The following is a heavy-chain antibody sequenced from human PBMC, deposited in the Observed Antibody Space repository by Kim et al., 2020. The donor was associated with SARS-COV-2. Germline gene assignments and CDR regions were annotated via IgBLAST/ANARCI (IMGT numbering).Heavy chain of an antibody. CDR3: ARGGYYDSSHHFLDI. J-gene: IGHJ3*02. D-gene: IGHD3-22*01. Sequence: PPRTSRVTISVDTSKNQFSLKLSSVTAADTAVYYCARGGYYDSSHHFLDIWGQGTMVTVSS. V-gene: IGHV4-59*09.